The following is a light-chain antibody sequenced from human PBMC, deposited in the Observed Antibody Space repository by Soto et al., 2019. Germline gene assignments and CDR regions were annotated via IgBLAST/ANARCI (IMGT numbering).Light chain of an antibody. CDR1: GSDVGGYNY. CDR2: EVT. CDR3: SAYAGTDLYV. V-gene: IGLV2-8*01. J-gene: IGLJ1*01. Sequence: QSALTQPPSASGSPGQSVTISCTGTGSDVGGYNYVSWYQQHPGKAPKLMIYEVTKRPSGVPDRFSGSKSGNTASLTVSGLQSDDEADYYCSAYAGTDLYVFGSGTKLTVL.